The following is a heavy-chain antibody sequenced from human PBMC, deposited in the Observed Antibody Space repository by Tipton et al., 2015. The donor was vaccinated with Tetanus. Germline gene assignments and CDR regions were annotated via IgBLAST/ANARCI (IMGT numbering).Heavy chain of an antibody. V-gene: IGHV3-30*18. D-gene: IGHD1-1*01. CDR1: GFTFSNYG. Sequence: SLRLSCAASGFTFSNYGMHWVRQAPGKGLEWVAVISADGSTKFYADSVKGRVTLSRDNSKNTLYLQMNSLRAEDTAVFYCAKERTFADNWDLDHWGQGTPVTVSS. J-gene: IGHJ4*02. CDR3: AKERTFADNWDLDH. CDR2: ISADGSTK.